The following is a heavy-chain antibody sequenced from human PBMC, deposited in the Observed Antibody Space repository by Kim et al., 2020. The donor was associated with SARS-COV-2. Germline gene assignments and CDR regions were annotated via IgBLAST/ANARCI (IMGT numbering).Heavy chain of an antibody. Sequence: GGSLRLSCAASGFTFSSYSMNWVRQAPGKGLEWVSYISSSSSTIYYADSVKGRFTISRDNAKNSLYLQMNSLRDEDTAVYYCARAAMVQGVNWFDPWGQGTLVTVSS. V-gene: IGHV3-48*02. CDR2: ISSSSSTI. D-gene: IGHD3-10*01. CDR3: ARAAMVQGVNWFDP. J-gene: IGHJ5*02. CDR1: GFTFSSYS.